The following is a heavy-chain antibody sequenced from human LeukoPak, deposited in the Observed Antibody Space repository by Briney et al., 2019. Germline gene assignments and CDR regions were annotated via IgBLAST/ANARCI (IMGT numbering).Heavy chain of an antibody. CDR1: GFTFDDYG. CDR3: ARGYGDYEVGYYYMDV. CDR2: INWNGGST. J-gene: IGHJ6*03. D-gene: IGHD4-17*01. V-gene: IGHV3-20*04. Sequence: GGSLRLSCAASGFTFDDYGMSWVRQAPGKGLEWVSGINWNGGSTGYADSVKGRFTISRDNAKNSLYLQMNSLRAEDTALYYCARGYGDYEVGYYYMDVWGKGTTVTVSS.